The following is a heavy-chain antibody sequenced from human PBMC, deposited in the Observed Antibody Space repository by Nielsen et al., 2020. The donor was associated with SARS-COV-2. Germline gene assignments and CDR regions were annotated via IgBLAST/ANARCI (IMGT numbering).Heavy chain of an antibody. Sequence: ASVKVSCKASGYTFTSYYMHWVRQAPGQGLEWMGIINPSGGSTSYAQKFQGRVTITADESTSTAYMELSSLRSEDTAVYYCARGYSSSWYYFDYWGQGTLVTVSS. V-gene: IGHV1-46*01. CDR2: INPSGGST. D-gene: IGHD6-13*01. J-gene: IGHJ4*02. CDR1: GYTFTSYY. CDR3: ARGYSSSWYYFDY.